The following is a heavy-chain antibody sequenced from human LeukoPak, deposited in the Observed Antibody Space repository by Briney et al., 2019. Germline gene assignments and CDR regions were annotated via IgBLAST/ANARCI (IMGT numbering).Heavy chain of an antibody. CDR2: ISSSSSTI. V-gene: IGHV3-48*04. CDR3: ARDEGSGYYYASSDYYFDY. D-gene: IGHD3-22*01. J-gene: IGHJ4*02. CDR1: GFTFSSYS. Sequence: GGSLRLSCAASGFTFSSYSMNWVRQAPGKGLEWVSYISSSSSTIYYADSVKGRFTISRDNAKNSLYLQMNSLRAEDTAVYYCARDEGSGYYYASSDYYFDYWGQGTLVTVSS.